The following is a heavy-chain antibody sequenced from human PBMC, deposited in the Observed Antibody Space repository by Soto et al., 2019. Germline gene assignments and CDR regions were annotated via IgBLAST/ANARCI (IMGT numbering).Heavy chain of an antibody. V-gene: IGHV3-74*01. J-gene: IGHJ4*02. CDR3: ARGSNIYDFWSGGPDY. CDR2: INSDGSST. Sequence: GGSLRLSCAASGFTFSSYWMHWVRQAPGKGLVWVSRINSDGSSTSYADSVKGRFTISRDNAKNTLYLQMNSLRAEDTAVYYCARGSNIYDFWSGGPDYWGQGTLVTVSS. CDR1: GFTFSSYW. D-gene: IGHD3-3*01.